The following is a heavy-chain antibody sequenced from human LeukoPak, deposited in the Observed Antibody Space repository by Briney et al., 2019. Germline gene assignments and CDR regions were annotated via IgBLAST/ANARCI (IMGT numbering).Heavy chain of an antibody. Sequence: PSETLSLTCTVSGGSISSGDYYWSWIRQPPGKGLEWIGYIYYSGSTYYNPSLKSRVTISVDTSKNQFSLKLSSVTAADTAVYYCARWVDDYSLHFDYWGQGTLVTVSS. CDR1: GGSISSGDYY. CDR3: ARWVDDYSLHFDY. J-gene: IGHJ4*02. CDR2: IYYSGST. D-gene: IGHD4-4*01. V-gene: IGHV4-30-4*01.